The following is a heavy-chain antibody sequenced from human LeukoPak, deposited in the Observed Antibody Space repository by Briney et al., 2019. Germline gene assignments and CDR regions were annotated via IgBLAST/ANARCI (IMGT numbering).Heavy chain of an antibody. CDR1: GFIVSSNY. Sequence: PGGSLRLSCAASGFIVSSNYMNWVRQAPGKGLEWVSIIYSNGITFYADSVKGRFTVSRDTFKNILSLQMNSLRAEDTAKYYCARDFCSSDACPFRDDAFDLWGQGTMVTVSS. CDR2: IYSNGIT. V-gene: IGHV3-53*01. J-gene: IGHJ3*01. CDR3: ARDFCSSDACPFRDDAFDL. D-gene: IGHD2-2*01.